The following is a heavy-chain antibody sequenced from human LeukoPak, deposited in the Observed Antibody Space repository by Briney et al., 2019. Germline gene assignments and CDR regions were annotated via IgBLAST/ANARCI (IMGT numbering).Heavy chain of an antibody. CDR1: EFTFSSFD. CDR3: ARGPPRGKYYYMDV. Sequence: GGSLRLSCAASEFTFSSFDMHWVRQPTGQGLEWASTIGTASDTYCPGSVEGRFTLSRDNAKNSLYLQMNSLTAGDTAVYYCARGPPRGKYYYMDVWGKGTTVTVSS. V-gene: IGHV3-13*01. J-gene: IGHJ6*03. CDR2: IGTASDT. D-gene: IGHD1-1*01.